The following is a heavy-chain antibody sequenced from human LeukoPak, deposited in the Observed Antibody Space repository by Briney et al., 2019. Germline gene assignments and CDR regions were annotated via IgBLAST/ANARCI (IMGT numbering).Heavy chain of an antibody. D-gene: IGHD3-10*01. J-gene: IGHJ5*02. CDR2: ISAYNGNT. CDR1: GYTFTSYG. CDR3: ARAKGVRGVIGYNWFDP. Sequence: GASVKVSCKASGYTFTSYGISWVRQAPGQGLEWMGWISAYNGNTNYAQKLHGRVTMTTDTSTRTAYMELRSLRSDDTAVYYCARAKGVRGVIGYNWFDPWGQGPLVSVST. V-gene: IGHV1-18*04.